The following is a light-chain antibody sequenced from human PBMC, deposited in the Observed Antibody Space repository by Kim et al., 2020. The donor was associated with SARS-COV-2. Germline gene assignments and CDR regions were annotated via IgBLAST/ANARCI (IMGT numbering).Light chain of an antibody. Sequence: QSITISCTGTSSDVGGYNYVSWYQQHPGKAPKLMIYDCSNRPSGVSNRFSGSKSGNTASLTISGLQAEDEADYYCSSYTSSSTLGVFGTGTKVTVL. CDR2: DCS. J-gene: IGLJ1*01. V-gene: IGLV2-14*03. CDR1: SSDVGGYNY. CDR3: SSYTSSSTLGV.